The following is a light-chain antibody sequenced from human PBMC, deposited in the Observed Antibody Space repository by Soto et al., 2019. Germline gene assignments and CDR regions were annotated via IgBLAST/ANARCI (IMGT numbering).Light chain of an antibody. CDR3: QQSYSTPRT. CDR2: AAS. CDR1: QSITSY. V-gene: IGKV1-39*01. Sequence: IAMTQSPSYLSASLGDRVTISCRASQSITSYVNWNQQKPGKAPKLLIYAASSLQSGVPSRFSGSGSGTDVTLTISSRQPGDVATYKCQQSYSTPRTFGQGTKVDIK. J-gene: IGKJ1*01.